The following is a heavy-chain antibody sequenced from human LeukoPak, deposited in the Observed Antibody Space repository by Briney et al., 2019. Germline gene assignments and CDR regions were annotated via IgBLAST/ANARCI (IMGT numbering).Heavy chain of an antibody. CDR1: GFTFSSYA. CDR3: AKDRGYSHVFDY. D-gene: IGHD5-18*01. J-gene: IGHJ4*02. Sequence: GGSLRLSCAASGFTFSSYAMSWVRQAPGKGLEWVSAISGSGGSTFYADSVKGRFTISRGNAKNSLYLQMNSLRAEDTAVYNCAKDRGYSHVFDYWGQGTLVTVSS. V-gene: IGHV3-23*01. CDR2: ISGSGGST.